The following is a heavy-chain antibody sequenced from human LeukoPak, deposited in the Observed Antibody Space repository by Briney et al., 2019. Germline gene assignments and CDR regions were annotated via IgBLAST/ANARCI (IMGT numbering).Heavy chain of an antibody. CDR3: TTVTLRPVGL. CDR1: GFSFSRAW. D-gene: IGHD3-10*01. Sequence: PGGSLRLSCAASGFSFSRAWMSWVRQAPGKGLEWVGRIKSKSDGGTTDCAAPVKGRFTISRDDSKNTPFLQVNSLKIEDTAVYYCTTVTLRPVGLWGQGTLVTVSS. V-gene: IGHV3-15*05. J-gene: IGHJ4*02. CDR2: IKSKSDGGTT.